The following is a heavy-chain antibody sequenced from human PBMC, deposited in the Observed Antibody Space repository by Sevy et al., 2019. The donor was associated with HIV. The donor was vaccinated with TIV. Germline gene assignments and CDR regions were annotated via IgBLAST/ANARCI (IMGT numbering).Heavy chain of an antibody. J-gene: IGHJ3*01. CDR3: ARGVTMIQGVGNAFDA. CDR2: ISSNGRYT. D-gene: IGHD3-10*01. V-gene: IGHV3-11*06. Sequence: GGSLRLSCGTSGFTFSDYYMTWIRQAPGKGLEWIAYISSNGRYTNYADSVKGRFTISRDNSLYLQMNSLRAEDTAVYYCARGVTMIQGVGNAFDAWGQGTKVTVSS. CDR1: GFTFSDYY.